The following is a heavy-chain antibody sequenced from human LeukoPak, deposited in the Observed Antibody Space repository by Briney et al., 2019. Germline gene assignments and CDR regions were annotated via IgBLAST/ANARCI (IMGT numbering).Heavy chain of an antibody. CDR1: GYTFTIYG. D-gene: IGHD6-6*01. CDR2: ISAYNGNT. Sequence: ASVKVSCTASGYTFTIYGISWVRQATGQGLEWMGWISAYNGNTNYAQKLQGRVTMTTDTSTSTAYMELRSLRSDDTAVYYCARTYSSSSGSDFDYWGQGTLVTVSS. J-gene: IGHJ4*02. CDR3: ARTYSSSSGSDFDY. V-gene: IGHV1-18*01.